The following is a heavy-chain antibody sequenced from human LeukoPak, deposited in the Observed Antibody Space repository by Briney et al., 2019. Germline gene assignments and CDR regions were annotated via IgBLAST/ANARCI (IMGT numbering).Heavy chain of an antibody. CDR1: GGSISSYY. Sequence: SETLSLTCTVSGGSISSYYWSSIRQPPGKGLEWIGYIYYSGSTNYNPSLKSRVTISVDTSKNQFSLKLSSVTAADTAVYYCARRQYYYDSSDAFDIWGQGTMVTVSS. V-gene: IGHV4-59*08. J-gene: IGHJ3*02. CDR3: ARRQYYYDSSDAFDI. D-gene: IGHD3-22*01. CDR2: IYYSGST.